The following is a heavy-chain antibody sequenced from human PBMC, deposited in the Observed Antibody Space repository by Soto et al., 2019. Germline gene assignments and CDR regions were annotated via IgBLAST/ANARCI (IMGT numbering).Heavy chain of an antibody. V-gene: IGHV1-69*04. J-gene: IGHJ4*02. Sequence: ASVKVSCKASGGTFSSYTISWVRQAPGQGLEWMGRIIPILGIANYAQKFQGRVTITADKSTSTAYMELSSLRSEDTAVYYCARDAKYSSGWEYYFDYWGQGTLVTVSS. CDR3: ARDAKYSSGWEYYFDY. CDR1: GGTFSSYT. D-gene: IGHD6-19*01. CDR2: IIPILGIA.